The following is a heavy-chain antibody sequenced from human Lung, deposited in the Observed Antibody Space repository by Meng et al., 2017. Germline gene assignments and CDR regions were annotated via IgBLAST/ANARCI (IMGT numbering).Heavy chain of an antibody. CDR1: GGSIRTSGYY. CDR2: IGHSGVT. Sequence: QPQLQESGPGLVKSSEALSPSCGVSGGSIRTSGYYCGWIRQPPGKGLEWIGSIGHSGVTYYTPSLRSRVTVSIDTSKNQFFLEVTSVTAADTAVYYCVRSSGWVRTGFDPWGQGTLVTVSS. D-gene: IGHD6-19*01. J-gene: IGHJ5*02. V-gene: IGHV4-39*01. CDR3: VRSSGWVRTGFDP.